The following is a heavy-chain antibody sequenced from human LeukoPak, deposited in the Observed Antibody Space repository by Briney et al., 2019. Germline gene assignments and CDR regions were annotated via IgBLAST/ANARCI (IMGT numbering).Heavy chain of an antibody. V-gene: IGHV1-18*01. Sequence: ASVKVSCKASGYTFTSYGISWVRQAPGQGLEWVGWISAYNGNTNYAQKLQGRVTMTTDTSTSTAYMELRSLRSDDTAVYYCARDNRYSGSSGRFDYWGQGTLVTVSS. CDR2: ISAYNGNT. CDR3: ARDNRYSGSSGRFDY. J-gene: IGHJ4*02. CDR1: GYTFTSYG. D-gene: IGHD1-26*01.